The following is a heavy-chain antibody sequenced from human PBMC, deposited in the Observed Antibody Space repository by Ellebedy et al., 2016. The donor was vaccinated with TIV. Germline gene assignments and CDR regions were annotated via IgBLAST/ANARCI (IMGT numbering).Heavy chain of an antibody. CDR2: IWFDGSNI. CDR1: GFTFNRHG. Sequence: GESLKISCEASGFTFNRHGMHWVRQAPGRGLEWVAIIWFDGSNINYADSVKGRFTISRDDSKNTLYLQMNSLRAEDTAVYYCAREWSGGNFDLWGQGAQVTVSS. V-gene: IGHV3-33*01. J-gene: IGHJ4*02. D-gene: IGHD3-10*01. CDR3: AREWSGGNFDL.